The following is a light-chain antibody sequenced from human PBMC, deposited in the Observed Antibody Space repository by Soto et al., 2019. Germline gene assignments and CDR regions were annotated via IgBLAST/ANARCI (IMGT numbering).Light chain of an antibody. CDR3: QQYYSYPIT. V-gene: IGKV1-5*01. Sequence: DIQMTQSPSTLSASVGDRVTITCRASQSISTWLAWYQQRPGKAPKLLIYDVSSLQSGVPSRFSGSGSGTEFTLTISSLQPDDFAPYYCQQYYSYPITFGQGTRLEI. CDR1: QSISTW. J-gene: IGKJ5*01. CDR2: DVS.